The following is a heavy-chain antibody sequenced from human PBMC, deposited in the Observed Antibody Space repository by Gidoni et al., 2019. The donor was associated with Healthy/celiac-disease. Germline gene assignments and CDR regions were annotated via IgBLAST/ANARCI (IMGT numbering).Heavy chain of an antibody. V-gene: IGHV3-7*01. J-gene: IGHJ4*02. CDR1: GFTFSSDW. D-gene: IGHD3-9*01. CDR2: IKQDGSEK. CDR3: ARTLRYFDY. Sequence: EVQLVESGGGLVQPGGSLRLSCAASGFTFSSDWMSWVRQAPGKGLEWVANIKQDGSEKYYVDSVKGRFTISRDNAKNSLYLQMNSLRAEDTAVYYCARTLRYFDYWGQGTLVTVSS.